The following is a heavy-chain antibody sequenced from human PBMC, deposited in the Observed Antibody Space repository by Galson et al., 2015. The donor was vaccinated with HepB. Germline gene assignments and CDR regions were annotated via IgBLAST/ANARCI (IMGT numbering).Heavy chain of an antibody. CDR1: GFTFSGSA. D-gene: IGHD6-13*01. CDR3: TRMGDLSGYSSL. J-gene: IGHJ4*02. V-gene: IGHV3-73*01. Sequence: SLRLSCAASGFTFSGSAIHWVRQASGRGLEWIGRIGSKANSYATTYVASVRGRFTISRDDSKNTAFLQSNSLKTDDTAVYYCTRMGDLSGYSSLWGQGTLVTVSS. CDR2: IGSKANSYAT.